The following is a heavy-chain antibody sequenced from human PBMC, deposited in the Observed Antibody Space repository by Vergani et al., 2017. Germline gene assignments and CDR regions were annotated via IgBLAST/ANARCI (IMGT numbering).Heavy chain of an antibody. Sequence: QVQLVQSGAEVKKPGASVKVSCKASGYTFTSYGISWVRQAPGQGLEWMGWIIAYNGNTNYAQKLQGRVTMSTDTSTSTAYMELRSLRSDDTAVYYCARAYSSGWYVHWYFDLWGRGTLVTVSS. CDR1: GYTFTSYG. D-gene: IGHD6-19*01. J-gene: IGHJ2*01. CDR3: ARAYSSGWYVHWYFDL. V-gene: IGHV1-18*04. CDR2: IIAYNGNT.